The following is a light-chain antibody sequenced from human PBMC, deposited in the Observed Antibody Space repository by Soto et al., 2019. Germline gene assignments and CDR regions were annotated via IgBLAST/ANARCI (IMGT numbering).Light chain of an antibody. Sequence: PGERATLSCRASQNVDTYVAWYQQKPGQAPRLLIYDATNRATGIPARFSGSGSGTDFTLTISSLEPEDFAVYYCQQRKYWPPITFGQGTRLETK. CDR1: QNVDTY. CDR2: DAT. V-gene: IGKV3-11*01. CDR3: QQRKYWPPIT. J-gene: IGKJ5*01.